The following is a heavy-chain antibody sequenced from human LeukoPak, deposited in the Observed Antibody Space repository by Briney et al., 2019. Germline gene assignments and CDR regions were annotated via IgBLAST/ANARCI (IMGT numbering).Heavy chain of an antibody. CDR1: GFTFSTYG. Sequence: PGGSLRLSCAASGFTFSTYGMSWVRQAPGKGLEWVSAISGSDGSTYYADSVKGRFTISRDNSKNTLYLQMNSLRPEDTAVFYCAKPSSGWFDYWGQGTLVTVSS. CDR2: ISGSDGST. V-gene: IGHV3-23*01. D-gene: IGHD6-19*01. J-gene: IGHJ4*02. CDR3: AKPSSGWFDY.